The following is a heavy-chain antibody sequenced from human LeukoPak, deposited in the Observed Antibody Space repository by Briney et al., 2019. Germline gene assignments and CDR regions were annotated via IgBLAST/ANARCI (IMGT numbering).Heavy chain of an antibody. V-gene: IGHV3-23*01. CDR1: GFTFSDYY. Sequence: GGSLRLSCAASGFTFSDYYMSWVRQAPGKGLEWVSAISGSGGSTYYADSVKGRFTISRDNSKNTLYLQMNSLRAEDTAVYYCAKDTSGFWSGSYYWGQGTLVTVSS. CDR2: ISGSGGST. D-gene: IGHD3-3*01. CDR3: AKDTSGFWSGSYY. J-gene: IGHJ4*02.